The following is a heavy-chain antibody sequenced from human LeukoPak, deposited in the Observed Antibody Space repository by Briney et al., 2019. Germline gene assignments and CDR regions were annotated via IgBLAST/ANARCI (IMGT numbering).Heavy chain of an antibody. V-gene: IGHV1-2*02. CDR2: INPNSGGT. Sequence: ASVKVSCKASGYTFTSYDINWVRQAPGQGLEWMGWINPNSGGTNYAQKFQGRVTMTRDTSISTAYMELSRLRSDDTAVYYCAREWRDVVATAHSLAPTYYYYYYMDVWGKGTTVTVSS. J-gene: IGHJ6*03. CDR3: AREWRDVVATAHSLAPTYYYYYYMDV. CDR1: GYTFTSYD. D-gene: IGHD5-12*01.